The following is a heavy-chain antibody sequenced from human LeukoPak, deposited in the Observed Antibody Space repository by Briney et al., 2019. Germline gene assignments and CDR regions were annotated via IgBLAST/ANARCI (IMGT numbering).Heavy chain of an antibody. CDR1: GGSISSYY. V-gene: IGHV4-59*01. D-gene: IGHD6-13*01. Sequence: PSETLSLTCTVSGGSISSYYWSWIRQPPGKGLEWIGFIYYSGSTNYNPSLKSRVTISVDTSKNQFSLKLSSVTAADTAVYYCARFPQKQLARWFDPWGQGTLVTVSS. CDR2: IYYSGST. J-gene: IGHJ5*02. CDR3: ARFPQKQLARWFDP.